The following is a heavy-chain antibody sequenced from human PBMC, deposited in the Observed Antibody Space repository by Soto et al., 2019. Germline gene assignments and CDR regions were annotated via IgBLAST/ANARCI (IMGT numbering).Heavy chain of an antibody. Sequence: PETLSLTCTVSGGSISSSSYYLVWVRQPPGKGLQWIGCIDYSGSTSYNPSLESRVTISVDTSKNRFSLTLTSVTAADTAVYYCARLGVPAAIEYSFDIWGQGTMVTVSS. CDR3: ARLGVPAAIEYSFDI. CDR1: GGSISSSSYY. V-gene: IGHV4-39*07. CDR2: IDYSGST. J-gene: IGHJ3*02. D-gene: IGHD2-2*01.